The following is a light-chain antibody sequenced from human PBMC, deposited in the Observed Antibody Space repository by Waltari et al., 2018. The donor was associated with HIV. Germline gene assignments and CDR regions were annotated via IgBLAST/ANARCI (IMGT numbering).Light chain of an antibody. V-gene: IGLV2-14*03. CDR3: SSFTSSITLV. J-gene: IGLJ2*01. CDR2: DVS. CDR1: SSDVGGYNY. Sequence: QSALTQPASVSGSPGQSITISCTGTSSDVGGYNYVSWYQQHPGKVPKLMMYDVSNRPSGVSNRFSGSKSGNTASLTISGLQAEDEADYYCSSFTSSITLVFGGGTKLTVL.